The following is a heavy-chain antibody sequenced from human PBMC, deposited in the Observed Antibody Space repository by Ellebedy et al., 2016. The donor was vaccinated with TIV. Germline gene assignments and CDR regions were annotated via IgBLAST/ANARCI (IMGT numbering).Heavy chain of an antibody. CDR3: ARDNPHYYGSGSHYYYGMDV. J-gene: IGHJ6*02. CDR2: IHSGGST. V-gene: IGHV4-4*07. Sequence: SETLSLXXTVSGDSISYKYWSWIRQPTGKGLEWIGRIHSGGSTNYNPSLQSRVTMSVDSSKTQFSLKLSSVTAADTAVYYCARDNPHYYGSGSHYYYGMDVWGQGTTVTVSS. CDR1: GDSISYKY. D-gene: IGHD3-10*01.